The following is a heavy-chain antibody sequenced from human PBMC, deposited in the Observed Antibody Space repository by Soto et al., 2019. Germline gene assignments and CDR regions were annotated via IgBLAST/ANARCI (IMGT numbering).Heavy chain of an antibody. CDR1: RFTFSSYS. V-gene: IGHV3-48*01. D-gene: IGHD2-2*01. CDR3: ARTSGYCSSTSCPRGAFDI. CDR2: ISSGSSTI. Sequence: GGSLRLSCAASRFTFSSYSMNWVRQAPGKGLEWVSYISSGSSTIYYADSVKGRFTISRDNAKNSLYLQMNSLRAEDTAVYYCARTSGYCSSTSCPRGAFDIWGQGTMVTVSS. J-gene: IGHJ3*02.